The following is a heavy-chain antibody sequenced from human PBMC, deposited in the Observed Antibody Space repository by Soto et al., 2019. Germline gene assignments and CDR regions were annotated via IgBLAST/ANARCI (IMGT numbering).Heavy chain of an antibody. CDR3: ARGIAAAGPPPVYYYGMDV. V-gene: IGHV4-31*03. Sequence: PSETLSLTCTVSGGSIRSGGYYWSWIRPQPGKGLEWSGEIYYSGSTYYNPSLKSRVTISVDTSKNQFSLKLSSVTAADTAVYYCARGIAAAGPPPVYYYGMDVWGQGTTVTVSS. D-gene: IGHD6-13*01. J-gene: IGHJ6*02. CDR2: IYYSGST. CDR1: GGSIRSGGYY.